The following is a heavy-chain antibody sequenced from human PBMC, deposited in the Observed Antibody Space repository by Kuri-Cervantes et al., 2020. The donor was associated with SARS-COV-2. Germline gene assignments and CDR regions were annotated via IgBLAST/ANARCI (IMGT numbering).Heavy chain of an antibody. CDR1: GGSISSHY. D-gene: IGHD4-17*01. V-gene: IGHV4-59*11. J-gene: IGHJ4*02. Sequence: SETLSLTCTVSGGSISSHYWSWXRQPPGKGLEWIXYIYYSGSTXYNPSLKSRVTXXVDTSKNXFSLKLSSVTAADTAVYYCAXXXGDYVDYWGQGTLVTVSS. CDR2: IYYSGST. CDR3: AXXXGDYVDY.